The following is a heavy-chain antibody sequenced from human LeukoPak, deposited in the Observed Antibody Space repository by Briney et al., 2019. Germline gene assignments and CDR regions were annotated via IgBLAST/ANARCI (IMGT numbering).Heavy chain of an antibody. V-gene: IGHV3-23*01. J-gene: IGHJ4*02. Sequence: GGSLRLSCAASGFTVSSNYMSWVRQAPGKGLQWVSSITSRGESTWYVDSVKGRFTITRDNSENTLYLQMHSLRAEDTAVYYCARDRPNYYGSDGHYYRRDGGYWGRGTLVSVSS. CDR2: ITSRGEST. D-gene: IGHD3-22*01. CDR1: GFTVSSNY. CDR3: ARDRPNYYGSDGHYYRRDGGY.